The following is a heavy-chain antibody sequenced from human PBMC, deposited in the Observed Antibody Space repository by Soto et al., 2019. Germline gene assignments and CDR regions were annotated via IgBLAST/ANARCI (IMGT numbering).Heavy chain of an antibody. J-gene: IGHJ6*02. V-gene: IGHV1-3*01. CDR2: INPGNGNT. CDR1: GYTFTTYA. D-gene: IGHD3-3*01. Sequence: GASVKVSCKASGYTFTTYAMNWVRQAPGQRLEWMGWINPGNGNTKYSPTFRGRVTITRDTSASTTYMELSGLKSEDTALYYCARDYYDLWSGFSSSKYGMDVWGQGTTVTVSS. CDR3: ARDYYDLWSGFSSSKYGMDV.